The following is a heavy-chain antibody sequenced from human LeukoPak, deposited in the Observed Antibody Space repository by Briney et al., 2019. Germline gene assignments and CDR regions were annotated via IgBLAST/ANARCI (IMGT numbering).Heavy chain of an antibody. CDR2: IYYSGST. D-gene: IGHD4-17*01. CDR3: ARTGSTVTMLYPFDH. Sequence: SETLSLTCTVSGGSIRSYYWSWIRQPPGKGLEWIGYIYYSGSTNYNPSLKGRVSISVDTSKNQFSLKLSSVTAADTAVYYCARTGSTVTMLYPFDHWGQGALVTVSS. V-gene: IGHV4-59*01. CDR1: GGSIRSYY. J-gene: IGHJ4*02.